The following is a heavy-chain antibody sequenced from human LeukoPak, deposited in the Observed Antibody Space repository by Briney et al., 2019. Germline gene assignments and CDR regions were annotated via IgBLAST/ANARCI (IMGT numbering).Heavy chain of an antibody. Sequence: SETLSLACTVSGGSISSYYWSWIRQPPGKGLEWIGYIYYSGSTNYNPSLKSRVTISVDTSKNQFSLKLTSVTAADTAVYYCARRYYYDSSEEGLDICGQGTMVTVSS. CDR2: IYYSGST. CDR3: ARRYYYDSSEEGLDI. D-gene: IGHD3-22*01. J-gene: IGHJ3*02. CDR1: GGSISSYY. V-gene: IGHV4-59*08.